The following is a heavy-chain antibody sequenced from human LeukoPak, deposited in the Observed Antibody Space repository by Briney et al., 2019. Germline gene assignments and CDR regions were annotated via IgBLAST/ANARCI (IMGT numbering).Heavy chain of an antibody. J-gene: IGHJ4*02. CDR2: VGPYNRKT. V-gene: IGHV1-18*01. CDR3: ARGAPRGVWNFYFDY. D-gene: IGHD1-7*01. Sequence: GASVKVSCKASGYAFSSYGIGWVRQAPGQGLEWVGWVGPYNRKTNYSQKFQGRVTMTTDTSTNTAYLELRTLRSDDTAVYYCARGAPRGVWNFYFDYWGQGTLVTVSS. CDR1: GYAFSSYG.